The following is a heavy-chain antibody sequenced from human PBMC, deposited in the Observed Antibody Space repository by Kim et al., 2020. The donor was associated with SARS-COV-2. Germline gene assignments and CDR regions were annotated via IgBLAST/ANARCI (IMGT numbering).Heavy chain of an antibody. D-gene: IGHD3-3*01. J-gene: IGHJ4*02. V-gene: IGHV3-23*01. CDR1: GFTFSSYA. CDR2: ISGSGGST. Sequence: GGSLRLSCAASGFTFSSYAMSWVRQAPGKGLEWVSAISGSGGSTYYADSVKGRFTISRDNSKNTLYLQMNSLRAEDTAVYYCAKDPHYDFWSGYYFDYWGKGTLVTVS. CDR3: AKDPHYDFWSGYYFDY.